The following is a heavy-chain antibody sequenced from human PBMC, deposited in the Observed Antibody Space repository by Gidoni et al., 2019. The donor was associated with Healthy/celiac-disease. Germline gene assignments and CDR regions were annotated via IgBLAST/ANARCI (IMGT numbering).Heavy chain of an antibody. J-gene: IGHJ4*02. V-gene: IGHV3-74*01. CDR1: GFPFSSYW. D-gene: IGHD5-12*01. CDR3: ARRDGYNWGYGR. Sequence: EVQLVESGGGLVQPGGSLRLSCAASGFPFSSYWMHWVRQAPGKGLVWVSRINSDGSSTSYADSVKGRFTISRDNAKNTLYLQMNSLRAEDTAVYYCARRDGYNWGYGRWGQGTLVTVSS. CDR2: INSDGSST.